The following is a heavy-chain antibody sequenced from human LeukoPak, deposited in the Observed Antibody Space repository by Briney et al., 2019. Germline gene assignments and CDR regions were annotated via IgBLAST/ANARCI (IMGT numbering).Heavy chain of an antibody. V-gene: IGHV3-21*01. D-gene: IGHD5-24*01. J-gene: IGHJ6*02. CDR1: GFTFSSYS. CDR2: ISSSSSYI. Sequence: GGSLRLSCAASGFTFSSYSMNWVRQAPGKGLEWVSSISSSSSYIYYADSVKGRFTISRDNAKNSLYLQMNSLRAEDTAVYYCARQEIATIPWTIDYYGMDVWGQGTTVTVSS. CDR3: ARQEIATIPWTIDYYGMDV.